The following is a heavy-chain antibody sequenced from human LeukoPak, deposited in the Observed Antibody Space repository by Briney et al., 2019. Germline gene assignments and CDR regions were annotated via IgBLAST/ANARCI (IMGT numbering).Heavy chain of an antibody. CDR2: IDHSRTT. CDR3: ARSTDVDFWSGYYTGGLVGGFDY. Sequence: SETLSLTCAVYGGSFSGYCWSWIRQPPGKGLEWIGEIDHSRTTNCNPSLKSRVTISVDTSKNQFSLKTRSVTAADTAVYFCARSTDVDFWSGYYTGGLVGGFDYWGQGNLVTVSS. J-gene: IGHJ4*02. V-gene: IGHV4-34*01. D-gene: IGHD3-3*01. CDR1: GGSFSGYC.